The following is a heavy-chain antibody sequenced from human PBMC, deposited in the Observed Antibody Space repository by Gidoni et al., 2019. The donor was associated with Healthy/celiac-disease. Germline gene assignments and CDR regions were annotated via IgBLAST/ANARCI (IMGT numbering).Heavy chain of an antibody. V-gene: IGHV4-34*01. Sequence: QVQLQQWGAGLLKPSETLSLTCAVYGGSFSGYYWSWIRQPPGKGLEWIGEINHSGSTNYNPSLKSRVTISVDTSKNQFSLKLSSVTAADTAVYYCARRCGSGGSCYFDYWGQGTLVTVSS. CDR3: ARRCGSGGSCYFDY. J-gene: IGHJ4*02. CDR2: INHSGST. D-gene: IGHD2-15*01. CDR1: GGSFSGYY.